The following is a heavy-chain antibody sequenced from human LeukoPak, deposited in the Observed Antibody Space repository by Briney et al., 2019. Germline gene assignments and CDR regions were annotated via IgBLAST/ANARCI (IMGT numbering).Heavy chain of an antibody. D-gene: IGHD1-26*01. J-gene: IGHJ4*02. V-gene: IGHV3-43*02. Sequence: GGSLRLXCAASGFTFDDYAMHWVRQAPGKGLEWVSLISGDGGSTYYADSVKGRFTISRDNSKNSLYLQMNSLRTEDTALYYCAQDSGSYYHPFFDYWGQGTLVTVSS. CDR2: ISGDGGST. CDR3: AQDSGSYYHPFFDY. CDR1: GFTFDDYA.